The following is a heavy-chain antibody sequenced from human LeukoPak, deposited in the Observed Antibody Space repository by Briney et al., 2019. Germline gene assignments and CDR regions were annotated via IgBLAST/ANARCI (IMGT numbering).Heavy chain of an antibody. V-gene: IGHV3-48*03. CDR3: ARHPGLGFDY. J-gene: IGHJ4*02. Sequence: GGSLRLSCAASGFSFSSYEMNWVRQAPGKGLEWVSYISSSGTTIYYADSVMGRFTISRDNAKNSLYLQMNSLRAEDTAVYYCARHPGLGFDYWGQGTLVTVSS. CDR2: ISSSGTTI. CDR1: GFSFSSYE.